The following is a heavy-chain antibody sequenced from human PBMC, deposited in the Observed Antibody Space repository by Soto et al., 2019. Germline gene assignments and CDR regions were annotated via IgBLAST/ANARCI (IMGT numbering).Heavy chain of an antibody. CDR1: GFTFGDYA. Sequence: LRLSCTASGFTFGDYAMSWFRQAPGKGLEWVGFIRSKAYGGTTEYAASVKGRFTISRDDSKSIAYLQMNSLKTEDTAVYYCTNSLAARIAAAEDYWGQGTLVTVSS. D-gene: IGHD6-13*01. CDR2: IRSKAYGGTT. CDR3: TNSLAARIAAAEDY. V-gene: IGHV3-49*03. J-gene: IGHJ4*02.